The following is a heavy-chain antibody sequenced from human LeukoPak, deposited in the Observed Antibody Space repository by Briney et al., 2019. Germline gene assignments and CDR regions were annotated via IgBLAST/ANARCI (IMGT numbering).Heavy chain of an antibody. J-gene: IGHJ1*01. CDR3: AKDLNIVVVPAASAEYFQH. V-gene: IGHV3-30*18. CDR2: ISYDGSNK. D-gene: IGHD2-2*01. CDR1: GFTFSSYV. Sequence: GRSLRLSCAASGFTFSSYVMHWVRQAPGKGLEWVAVISYDGSNKYYADSVKGRFTISRDNSKNTLYLQMNSLRAEDTAVYYCAKDLNIVVVPAASAEYFQHWGQGTLVTVSS.